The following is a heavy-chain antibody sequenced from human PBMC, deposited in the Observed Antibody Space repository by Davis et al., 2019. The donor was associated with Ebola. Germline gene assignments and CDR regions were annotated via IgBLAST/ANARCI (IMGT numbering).Heavy chain of an antibody. Sequence: PSETLSLTCTVSGGSISSHYWSWIRQPPGKGLEWIGYIYYSGSTNYNPSLKSRVTISVDTSKNQFSLKLSSVTAADTAVYYCARAHYYDSIVYWGQGTLVTVSS. CDR3: ARAHYYDSIVY. J-gene: IGHJ4*02. CDR1: GGSISSHY. D-gene: IGHD3-22*01. CDR2: IYYSGST. V-gene: IGHV4-59*11.